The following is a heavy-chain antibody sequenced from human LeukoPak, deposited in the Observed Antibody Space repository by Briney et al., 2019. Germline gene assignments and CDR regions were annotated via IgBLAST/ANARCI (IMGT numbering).Heavy chain of an antibody. D-gene: IGHD6-6*01. CDR2: INHSGST. Sequence: SETLSLTCAVYGGSFSGYYWSWIRQPPGKGLEWIGEINHSGSTNYNPSLKSRVTISVDTSKNQFPLKLSSVTAADTAVYYCARVIAARPDYFDYWGQGTLVTVSS. J-gene: IGHJ4*02. CDR3: ARVIAARPDYFDY. V-gene: IGHV4-34*01. CDR1: GGSFSGYY.